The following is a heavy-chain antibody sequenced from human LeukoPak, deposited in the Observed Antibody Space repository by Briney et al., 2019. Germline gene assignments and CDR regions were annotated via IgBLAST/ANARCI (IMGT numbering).Heavy chain of an antibody. CDR1: GFTFSSYA. CDR3: ARVGGYSYGLDY. D-gene: IGHD5-18*01. V-gene: IGHV3-64*01. J-gene: IGHJ4*02. CDR2: ISSNGGST. Sequence: GGSLRLSCAASGFTFSSYAMHWVRQAPGKGLEYVSAISSNGGSTYYANSVKGRFTISRDNSKNTLYLQMGSLRAEDMAVYYCARVGGYSYGLDYWGQGTLVTVSS.